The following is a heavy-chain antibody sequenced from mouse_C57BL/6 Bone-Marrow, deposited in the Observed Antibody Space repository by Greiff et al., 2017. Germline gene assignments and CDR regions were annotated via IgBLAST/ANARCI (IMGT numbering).Heavy chain of an antibody. V-gene: IGHV1-81*01. CDR1: GYTFTSYG. CDR3: ARFPIYYYGSAWFAY. Sequence: QVQLKESGAELARPGASVKLSCKASGYTFTSYGISWVKQRTGQGLEWIGEIYPRSGNTYYNEKFKGKATLTAEKSSSTAYMELRSLSSEDSAVYFCARFPIYYYGSAWFAYWGQGTLVTVSA. CDR2: IYPRSGNT. D-gene: IGHD1-1*01. J-gene: IGHJ3*01.